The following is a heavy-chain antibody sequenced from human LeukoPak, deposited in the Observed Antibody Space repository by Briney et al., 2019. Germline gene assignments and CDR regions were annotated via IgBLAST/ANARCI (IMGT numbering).Heavy chain of an antibody. Sequence: SGTLSLTCAVYGGSFSGYYWSWIRQSPGKGLEWIGYIYNSENTNYNPSLKSRVTISVDTSKNQFSLKLSSVTAADTAVYYCARGARGYSYGWGQGTLVTVSS. V-gene: IGHV4-59*01. J-gene: IGHJ4*02. D-gene: IGHD5-18*01. CDR1: GGSFSGYY. CDR2: IYNSENT. CDR3: ARGARGYSYG.